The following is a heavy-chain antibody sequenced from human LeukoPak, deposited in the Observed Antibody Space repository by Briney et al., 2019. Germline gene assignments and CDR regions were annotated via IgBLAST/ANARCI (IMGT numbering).Heavy chain of an antibody. V-gene: IGHV4-34*01. J-gene: IGHJ6*02. Sequence: SETLSLTFAVYGGSFSGYYWRWIRQPPGKGLEWIGEINHGGSTNYDPSLKSRVIISVDTSKNQFSLKLSFVTAADAAVYYCARGRRYCSGGSCYSYYYYGMDVWGQGTTVTVSS. D-gene: IGHD2-15*01. CDR1: GGSFSGYY. CDR3: ARGRRYCSGGSCYSYYYYGMDV. CDR2: INHGGST.